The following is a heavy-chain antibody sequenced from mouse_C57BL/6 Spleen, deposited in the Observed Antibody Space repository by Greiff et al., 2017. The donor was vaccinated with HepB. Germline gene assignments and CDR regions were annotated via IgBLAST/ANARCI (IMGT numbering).Heavy chain of an antibody. V-gene: IGHV1-59*01. CDR2: IDPSDSYT. J-gene: IGHJ2*01. CDR3: ARGGTTVVEGFDY. D-gene: IGHD1-1*01. Sequence: QVQLQQPGAELVRPGTSVKLSCKASGYTFTSYWMHGVKQRPGQGLEWIGVIDPSDSYTNYNQKFKGKATLTVDTSSSTAYMQLSSLTSEDSAVYDCARGGTTVVEGFDYWGQGTTLTVSS. CDR1: GYTFTSYW.